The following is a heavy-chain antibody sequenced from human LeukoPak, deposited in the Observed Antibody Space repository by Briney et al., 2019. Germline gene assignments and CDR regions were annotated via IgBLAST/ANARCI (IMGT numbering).Heavy chain of an antibody. CDR2: IIPILGIA. CDR1: GGTFSSYA. J-gene: IGHJ4*02. D-gene: IGHD5-18*01. CDR3: ARVPDTAMVLYY. V-gene: IGHV1-69*04. Sequence: SVKVSCKASGGTFSSYAISWVRQAPGQGLEWMGRIIPILGIANYAQKFQGRVTITADKSTSTAYMELSSLRSEDTAVYYCARVPDTAMVLYYWGQGTLVTVSS.